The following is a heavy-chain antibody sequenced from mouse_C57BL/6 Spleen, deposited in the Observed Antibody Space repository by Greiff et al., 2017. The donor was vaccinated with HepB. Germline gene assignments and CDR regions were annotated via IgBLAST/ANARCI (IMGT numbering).Heavy chain of an antibody. CDR3: AGWIYGSFDY. CDR2: IYPGDGDT. CDR1: GYAFSSSW. V-gene: IGHV1-82*01. D-gene: IGHD1-1*01. J-gene: IGHJ2*01. Sequence: VQLQQSGPELVKPGASVKISCKASGYAFSSSWMNWVKQRPGKGLEWIGRIYPGDGDTNYNGQFKGKATLTADKSSSTAYMHLSSLTSADSAVYFCAGWIYGSFDYWGQGTTLTVSS.